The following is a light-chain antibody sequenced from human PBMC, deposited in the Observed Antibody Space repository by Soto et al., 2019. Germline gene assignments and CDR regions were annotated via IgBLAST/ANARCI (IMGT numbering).Light chain of an antibody. CDR1: SSNIGAGSA. Sequence: QSVLTQPPSVSGAPGQRVTISCTGSSSNIGAGSAVHWYQQLPGTAPKLLIYDNNSRPSGVPDRFSGSKSDTSASLAITGXXXXXXADYYCQSFDSSLSGYVFGTGTKVTVL. J-gene: IGLJ1*01. CDR3: QSFDSSLSGYV. V-gene: IGLV1-40*01. CDR2: DNN.